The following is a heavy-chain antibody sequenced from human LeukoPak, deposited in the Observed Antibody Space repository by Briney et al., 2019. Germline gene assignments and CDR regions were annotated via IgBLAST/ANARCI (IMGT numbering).Heavy chain of an antibody. V-gene: IGHV3-33*01. CDR3: ARQTTVATDS. D-gene: IGHD4-23*01. Sequence: GGFLRLSCVASGFSFSNYGMHWVRQAPGKGLEWVALIYYDATNKYYIDSVKGRFTISRDNSKNTLYLQMSSLRVEDTAVYYCARQTTVATDSWGQGTLVTVSS. CDR2: IYYDATNK. J-gene: IGHJ4*02. CDR1: GFSFSNYG.